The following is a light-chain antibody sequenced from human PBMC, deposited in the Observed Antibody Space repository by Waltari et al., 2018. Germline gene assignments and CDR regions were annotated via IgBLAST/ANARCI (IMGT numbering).Light chain of an antibody. J-gene: IGKJ1*01. CDR2: GAT. CDR1: QSVGSK. CDR3: QQYNQWPPWA. V-gene: IGKV3-15*01. Sequence: EIVMTQSPATLSVSPGDRATLSCRASQSVGSKLAWYQQKPGQPPRLPMYGATTRATGIPARFSGSGSGTEFTLTISSLQSEDFAVYYCQQYNQWPPWAFGQGTKVEVK.